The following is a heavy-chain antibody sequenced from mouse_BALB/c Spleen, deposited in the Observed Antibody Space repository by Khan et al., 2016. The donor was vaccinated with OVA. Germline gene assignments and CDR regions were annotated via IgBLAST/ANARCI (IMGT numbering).Heavy chain of an antibody. Sequence: EVKLLESGPGLVKPSQSLSLTCTVTGYSITSDYAWNWIRQFPGNKLEWMGYISYSGSTSYNPSLKSRISITRDTSKNQFFLQLNSMTTEDTATYYCARSIMANWGQGTTLTVSS. J-gene: IGHJ2*01. CDR1: GYSITSDYA. CDR3: ARSIMAN. CDR2: ISYSGST. V-gene: IGHV3-2*02.